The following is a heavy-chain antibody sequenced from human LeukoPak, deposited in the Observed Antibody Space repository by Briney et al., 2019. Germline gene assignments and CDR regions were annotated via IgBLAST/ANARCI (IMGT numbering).Heavy chain of an antibody. CDR2: IYTTEKT. V-gene: IGHV4-61*02. J-gene: IGHJ6*03. CDR1: GGSISSGSYY. Sequence: SETLSLTCSVSGGSISSGSYYWSWIRQPAGKGLEWVGRIYTTEKTNYNPSLKSRVTISLHTSKNQFSLKLTSATGAARAVYYCARDGGGYPHYYYYMDVWGKGTTVTFSS. CDR3: ARDGGGYPHYYYYMDV. D-gene: IGHD2-15*01.